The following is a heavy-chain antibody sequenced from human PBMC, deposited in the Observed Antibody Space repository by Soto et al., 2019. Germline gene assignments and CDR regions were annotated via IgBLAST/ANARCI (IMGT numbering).Heavy chain of an antibody. CDR2: IPQDGVDG. CDR1: GFIFSMYS. D-gene: IGHD2-21*02. Sequence: PGGSLRLSCEVSGFIFSMYSMSWVRQTPGKGLEWVAKIPQDGVDGHYADAVKGRFTISRDNGKNSLYLQMNNLRAEDTAVYYCARDHLILPAHDFFYGSDVWGRGATV. V-gene: IGHV3-7*03. CDR3: ARDHLILPAHDFFYGSDV. J-gene: IGHJ6*02.